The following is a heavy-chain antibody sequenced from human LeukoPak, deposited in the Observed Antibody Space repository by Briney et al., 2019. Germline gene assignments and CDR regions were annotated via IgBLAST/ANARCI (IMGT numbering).Heavy chain of an antibody. D-gene: IGHD1-26*01. CDR3: AKSGSYDYYYYMDV. Sequence: GGSLRLSCAASGFTFDDYAMHWVRQAPGKGLEWVSGISWNSGSIGYADSVKGRFTISRDNAKNSLYLQMNSLRAEDMALYYCAKSGSYDYYYYMDVWGKGTTVTVSS. J-gene: IGHJ6*03. CDR1: GFTFDDYA. CDR2: ISWNSGSI. V-gene: IGHV3-9*03.